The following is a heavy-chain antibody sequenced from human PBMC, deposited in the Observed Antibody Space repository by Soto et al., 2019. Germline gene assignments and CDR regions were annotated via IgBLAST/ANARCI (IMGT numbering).Heavy chain of an antibody. V-gene: IGHV1-69*13. Sequence: SVKVSCKASGGGNLRDYRTTWVRRAPGQGLEWMGGIIPKLGSANYAQNFQGRVTVTADESTNTVYMELRSLRSDDTADYYCARGRDGYNFGAVYWGQGTLVTVSS. J-gene: IGHJ4*02. CDR2: IIPKLGSA. CDR1: GGGNLRDYR. D-gene: IGHD5-12*01. CDR3: ARGRDGYNFGAVY.